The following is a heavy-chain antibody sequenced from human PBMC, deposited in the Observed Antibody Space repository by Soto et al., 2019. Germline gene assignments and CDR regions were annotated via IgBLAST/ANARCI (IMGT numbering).Heavy chain of an antibody. CDR2: IKTTSDGGTI. CDR3: IRDPYGST. Sequence: EVQLMESGGGLVKPGESLRLSCAASGFTFSTAWMTWVRQAPGRGLEWVARIKTTSDGGTIHYAAPVKGRFTISRDDSKDTLFLQMNSLKIEDTALYYCIRDPYGSTWGQGTLVTVSS. V-gene: IGHV3-15*01. CDR1: GFTFSTAW. J-gene: IGHJ5*02. D-gene: IGHD3-10*01.